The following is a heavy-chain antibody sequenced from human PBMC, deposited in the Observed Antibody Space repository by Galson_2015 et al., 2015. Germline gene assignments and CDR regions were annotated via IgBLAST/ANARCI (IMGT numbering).Heavy chain of an antibody. D-gene: IGHD6-19*01. CDR3: AQAVAGTYGMDV. J-gene: IGHJ6*02. CDR1: GFTFSSYG. Sequence: SLRLSCAASGFTFSSYGMHWVRQAPGKGLEWVAVISYDGSNKYYADSVKGRSTISRDNSKNTLYLQMNSLRAEDTAVYYCAQAVAGTYGMDVWGQGTTVTVSS. CDR2: ISYDGSNK. V-gene: IGHV3-30*18.